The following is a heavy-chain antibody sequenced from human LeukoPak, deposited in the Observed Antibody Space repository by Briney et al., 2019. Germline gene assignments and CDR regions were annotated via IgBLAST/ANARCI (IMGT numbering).Heavy chain of an antibody. CDR1: GYSFTSYW. Sequence: GESLKISCKGSGYSFTSYWIGWVRQMPGIGLGWMGMIYPGDSDTRYSPSFQGQVTISADKSISTAYLQWSSLKASDTAMYYFASANYYDSSGYLGDAFDIWGQGTMVTVSS. D-gene: IGHD3-22*01. CDR3: ASANYYDSSGYLGDAFDI. V-gene: IGHV5-51*01. J-gene: IGHJ3*02. CDR2: IYPGDSDT.